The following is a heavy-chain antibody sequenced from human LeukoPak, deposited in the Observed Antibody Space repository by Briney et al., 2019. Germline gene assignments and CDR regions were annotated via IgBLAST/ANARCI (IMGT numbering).Heavy chain of an antibody. D-gene: IGHD2-2*01. J-gene: IGHJ4*02. Sequence: LPGGSLRLSCAASGFTFSGYAMTWVRQAPDKGLEWVSAISGSDGSTYYADSVKGQFTISRDDSQNTLYLQMNSLSAEDTAVYYCAKVETSGGANCYALDYWGQGTLVTVSS. CDR1: GFTFSGYA. CDR2: ISGSDGST. CDR3: AKVETSGGANCYALDY. V-gene: IGHV3-23*01.